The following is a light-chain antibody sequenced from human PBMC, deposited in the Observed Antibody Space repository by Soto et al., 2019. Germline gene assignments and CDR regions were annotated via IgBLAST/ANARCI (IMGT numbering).Light chain of an antibody. Sequence: QSALTQPASVSGSPGQSITISCTGTSSDVGGYDYVSWYQQHPGKVPKLMIYEVFRRPSGISDRFSGSKSGSTASLTISGLQAEDDAHYYCCSYTTASTFVFGGGTKVTVL. CDR3: CSYTTASTFV. V-gene: IGLV2-14*03. CDR2: EVF. J-gene: IGLJ2*01. CDR1: SSDVGGYDY.